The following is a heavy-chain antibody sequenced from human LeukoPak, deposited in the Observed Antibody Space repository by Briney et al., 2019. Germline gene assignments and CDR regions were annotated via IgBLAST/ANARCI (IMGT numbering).Heavy chain of an antibody. CDR2: IYYTGGT. CDR1: GGSISSANYY. V-gene: IGHV4-30-4*08. D-gene: IGHD5-12*01. Sequence: SETLSLTCTVSGGSISSANYYWNWIRQPPGKGLEWFGYIYYTGGTYYNPSLKCRVTTSVDTSKNQFALKLNSVTAADTAVYYCARDYGGYGRFDFWGQGTLVTVSS. J-gene: IGHJ4*02. CDR3: ARDYGGYGRFDF.